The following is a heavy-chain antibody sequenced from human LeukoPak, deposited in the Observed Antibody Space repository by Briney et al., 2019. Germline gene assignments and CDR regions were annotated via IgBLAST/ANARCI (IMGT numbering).Heavy chain of an antibody. CDR1: GFTFSSYG. J-gene: IGHJ4*02. CDR2: IKNKIDGGTT. V-gene: IGHV3-15*07. Sequence: PGRSLRLSCAASGFTFSSYGMHWVRQAPGKGLEWVGRIKNKIDGGTTDYAAPVKGRFTISRDDSKNTVYLKMNSLKSEDTALYYCNTDGDYGDYVDSWGQGTLVTVSS. CDR3: NTDGDYGDYVDS. D-gene: IGHD4-17*01.